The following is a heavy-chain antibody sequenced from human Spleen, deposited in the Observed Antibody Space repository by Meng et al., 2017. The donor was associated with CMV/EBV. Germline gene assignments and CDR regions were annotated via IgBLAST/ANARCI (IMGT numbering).Heavy chain of an antibody. V-gene: IGHV1-69*05. CDR2: IIPIFGTA. J-gene: IGHJ4*02. D-gene: IGHD3-22*01. CDR1: TFSSYA. CDR3: GLTPYYYDSSGYPLNLDY. Sequence: TFSSYAISWGRQAPGQGLEWMGEIIPIFGTANYEQKFQGRVTSTTDESTSTAYMELSSLRSEDTAVYYCGLTPYYYDSSGYPLNLDYWGQGTLVTVSS.